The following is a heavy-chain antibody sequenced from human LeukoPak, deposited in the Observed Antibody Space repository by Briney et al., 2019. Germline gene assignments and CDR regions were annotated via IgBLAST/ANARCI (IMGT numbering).Heavy chain of an antibody. V-gene: IGHV1-18*01. CDR2: ISAYNGNT. Sequence: ASVKVSCKASGYTFTSYGISWVRQAPGQGLEWMGWISAYNGNTNYAQKLQGRVTMTTDTSTGTAYMELRSLRSDDTAVYYCARDLSFGGVIVSLFSSSIRWEFDYWGQGTLVTVSS. D-gene: IGHD3-16*02. J-gene: IGHJ4*02. CDR1: GYTFTSYG. CDR3: ARDLSFGGVIVSLFSSSIRWEFDY.